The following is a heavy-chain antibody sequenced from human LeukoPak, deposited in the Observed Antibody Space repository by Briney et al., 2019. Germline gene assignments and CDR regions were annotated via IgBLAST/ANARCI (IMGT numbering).Heavy chain of an antibody. Sequence: PGGSLRLSCAASGFTFSSYSMNWVRQAPGKGLEWVSSISSSSSYIYYADSVEGRFTISRDNAKNSLYLQMNSLRAEDTAVYYCARVASPLRLDAFDIWGQGTMVTVSS. CDR3: ARVASPLRLDAFDI. D-gene: IGHD4-17*01. CDR1: GFTFSSYS. J-gene: IGHJ3*02. V-gene: IGHV3-21*01. CDR2: ISSSSSYI.